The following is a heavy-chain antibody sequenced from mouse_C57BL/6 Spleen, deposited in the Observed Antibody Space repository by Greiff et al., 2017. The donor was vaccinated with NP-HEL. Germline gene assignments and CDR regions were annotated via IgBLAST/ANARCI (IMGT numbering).Heavy chain of an antibody. V-gene: IGHV2-5*01. CDR2: IWRGGST. Sequence: VQLQQSGPGLVQPSQSLSITCTVSGFSLTSYGVHWVRQSPGKGLEWLGVIWRGGSTDYNAAFMSRLSITKDNSKSQVFFKMNSLQADDTAIYYCAKNGYGSSLYFDYWGQGTTLTVSS. CDR1: GFSLTSYG. J-gene: IGHJ2*01. CDR3: AKNGYGSSLYFDY. D-gene: IGHD1-1*01.